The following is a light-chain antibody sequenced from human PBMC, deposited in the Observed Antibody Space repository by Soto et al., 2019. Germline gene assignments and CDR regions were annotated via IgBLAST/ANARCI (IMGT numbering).Light chain of an antibody. J-gene: IGKJ1*01. CDR2: AAS. V-gene: IGKV1-39*01. Sequence: DIHVAQSSSSLSASLGDRITITCLASQSISSYLNWYQQKPGKAPKLLIYAASSLQSGVPSRFSGSGSGTDFTLTISSLQPEDFATYYCQQSYSTPQTFGQGTKVDIK. CDR1: QSISSY. CDR3: QQSYSTPQT.